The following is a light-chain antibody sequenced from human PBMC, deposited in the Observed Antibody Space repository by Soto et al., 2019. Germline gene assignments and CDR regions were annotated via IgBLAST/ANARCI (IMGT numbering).Light chain of an antibody. CDR3: QQLTNFRCT. CDR1: QGINTF. V-gene: IGKV1-9*01. CDR2: GAS. J-gene: IGKJ2*02. Sequence: IQLTQSPSSLSASVGDRVTITCRASQGINTFLAWYQQRPGKAPQLLVYGASTLQSGVPSRFSGSGSGTDFTLTSSSLQPEDFATYYCQQLTNFRCTCGQGTKLDIK.